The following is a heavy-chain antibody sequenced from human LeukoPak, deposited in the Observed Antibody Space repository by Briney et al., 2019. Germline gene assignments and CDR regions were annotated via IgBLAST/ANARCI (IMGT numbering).Heavy chain of an antibody. CDR1: GFTVSSNY. CDR3: ARGYYDSWDYMDV. CDR2: IYSGGST. J-gene: IGHJ6*03. D-gene: IGHD3-22*01. Sequence: GGSPRLSCAASGFTVSSNYMSWVRRAPGKGLEWVSVIYSGGSTYYADSVKGRFTISRDNSKNTLYLQMNSLRAEDTAVYYCARGYYDSWDYMDVWGKGTTVTISS. V-gene: IGHV3-66*01.